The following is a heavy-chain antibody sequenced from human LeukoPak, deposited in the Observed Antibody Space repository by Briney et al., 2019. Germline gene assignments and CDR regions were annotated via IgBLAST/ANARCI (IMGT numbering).Heavy chain of an antibody. D-gene: IGHD4-17*01. Sequence: GGSLRLSCAASGFTFSSYSMNWVRQAPGKGLEWVSSISSSSSYIYYADSVKGRFTISRDNAKNSLYLQMNSLRAEDTAVYYCARSRSGGDYSFDYWGQGALVTVSS. CDR2: ISSSSSYI. CDR1: GFTFSSYS. J-gene: IGHJ4*02. V-gene: IGHV3-21*01. CDR3: ARSRSGGDYSFDY.